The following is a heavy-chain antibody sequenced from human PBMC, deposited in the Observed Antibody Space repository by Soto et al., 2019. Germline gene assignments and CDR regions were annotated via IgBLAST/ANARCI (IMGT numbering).Heavy chain of an antibody. CDR1: GFTFSSHS. CDR3: ARESAYGHYSFPY. D-gene: IGHD4-17*01. V-gene: IGHV3-21*01. CDR2: ISSSSSYI. Sequence: GGSLRLSCAASGFTFSSHSMNWVRQAPGKGLEWVSSISSSSSYINYADSVKGRFTISRDNGKNSLYLQMNSLRGQDTAVHYCARESAYGHYSFPYCGQGTLVAVSS. J-gene: IGHJ4*02.